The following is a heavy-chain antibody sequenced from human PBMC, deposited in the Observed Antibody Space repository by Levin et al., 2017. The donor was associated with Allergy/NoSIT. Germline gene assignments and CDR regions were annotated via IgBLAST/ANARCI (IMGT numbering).Heavy chain of an antibody. V-gene: IGHV1-24*01. Sequence: ASVKVSCKVSGYTLTELSMHWVRQAPGKGLEWMGGFDPEDGETIYAQKFQGRVTMTEDTSTDTAYMELSSLRSEDTAVYYCATDRASSPDCSSTSCYSWFDPWGQGTLVTVSS. CDR3: ATDRASSPDCSSTSCYSWFDP. J-gene: IGHJ5*02. D-gene: IGHD2-2*01. CDR1: GYTLTELS. CDR2: FDPEDGET.